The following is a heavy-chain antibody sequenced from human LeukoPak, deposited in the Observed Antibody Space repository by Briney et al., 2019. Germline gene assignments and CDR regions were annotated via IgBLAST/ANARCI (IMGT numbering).Heavy chain of an antibody. Sequence: GGSLRLSCAASGFTFSSYAMSWVRQAPGKGLEWVSAISGSGGSTYYADSVKGRFTISRDNSKNSLYLQMNSLRAEDTALYYCAKDYYGSGSYLHYWGQGTLVTVSS. V-gene: IGHV3-23*01. CDR1: GFTFSSYA. D-gene: IGHD3-10*01. CDR3: AKDYYGSGSYLHY. CDR2: ISGSGGST. J-gene: IGHJ4*02.